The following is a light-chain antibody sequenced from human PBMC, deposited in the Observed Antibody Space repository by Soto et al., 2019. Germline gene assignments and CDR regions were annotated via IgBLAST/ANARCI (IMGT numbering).Light chain of an antibody. Sequence: AIQMTQSPSSLSASVGDRVTITCRASQGISNDLGWYQHKPGMAPRLLIYAASGLQSGVPSRFSGSGSVTDFTLTISSLQPEDFAVYYCQQDNNCPPFMYTFGQGTKFEIK. CDR2: AAS. CDR1: QGISND. CDR3: QQDNNCPPFMYT. J-gene: IGKJ2*01. V-gene: IGKV1-6*01.